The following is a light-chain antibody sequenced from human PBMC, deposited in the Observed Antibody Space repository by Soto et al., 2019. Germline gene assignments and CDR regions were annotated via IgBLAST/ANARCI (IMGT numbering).Light chain of an antibody. CDR1: QSISSW. V-gene: IGKV1-5*01. CDR3: QQYNSYSGT. CDR2: DAS. J-gene: IGKJ1*01. Sequence: DIQMTQSPSTLSASVGDRVTITCRASQSISSWLAWYQQKPGKAPTLLIYDASSLESGVPSRFSGSGSGTEFTITISSLQPDDFANYYCQQYNSYSGTFGLGTKVESK.